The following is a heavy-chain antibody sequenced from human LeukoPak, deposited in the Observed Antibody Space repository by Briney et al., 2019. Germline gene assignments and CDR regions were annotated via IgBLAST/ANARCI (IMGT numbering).Heavy chain of an antibody. Sequence: GGSLRLSRAASGFTFSNYGMHWVRQAPGKGLEWVSGISGGNGATYYADSVKGRFTISTDNSKNTLYLQMNSLRVEDTAVYYCAKSYYYGSGSPSLDYWGQGTLVTVSS. CDR2: ISGGNGAT. V-gene: IGHV3-23*01. J-gene: IGHJ4*02. D-gene: IGHD3-10*01. CDR3: AKSYYYGSGSPSLDY. CDR1: GFTFSNYG.